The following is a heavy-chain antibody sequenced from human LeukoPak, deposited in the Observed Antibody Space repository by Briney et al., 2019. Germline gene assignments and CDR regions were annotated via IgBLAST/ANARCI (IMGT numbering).Heavy chain of an antibody. CDR2: IRGDGYT. D-gene: IGHD2-8*02. Sequence: GGSLRLSCEASGFTFHRYTIHWVRQAPGQGLEWVSLIRGDGYTHLTDSLKGWFTTSRDNRKNSLYLQMNGLTTDDTALYYCAKEHNTGWPNLDSWGQGTLVTVSS. V-gene: IGHV3-43*01. CDR1: GFTFHRYT. CDR3: AKEHNTGWPNLDS. J-gene: IGHJ4*02.